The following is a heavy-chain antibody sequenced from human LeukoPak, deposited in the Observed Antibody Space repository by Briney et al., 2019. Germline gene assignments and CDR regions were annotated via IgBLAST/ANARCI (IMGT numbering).Heavy chain of an antibody. J-gene: IGHJ4*02. Sequence: PGGSLRLSCAASGFTFSSYWMSWVRQAPGKGLEWVANIKQDGSGKYYVDSVKGRFTISRDNAKNSLYLQMNSLRAEDTAVYYCARSPMREQLALTYYFDYWGQGTLVTVSS. V-gene: IGHV3-7*03. CDR1: GFTFSSYW. CDR2: IKQDGSGK. CDR3: ARSPMREQLALTYYFDY. D-gene: IGHD6-13*01.